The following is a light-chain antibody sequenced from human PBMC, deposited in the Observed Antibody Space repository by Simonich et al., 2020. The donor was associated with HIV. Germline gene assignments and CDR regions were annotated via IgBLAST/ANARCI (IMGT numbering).Light chain of an antibody. V-gene: IGKV3D-15*01. J-gene: IGKJ5*01. CDR2: GAS. CDR3: QQYNNWLTIT. CDR1: QSVSSN. Sequence: EIVMTQSPATLSVSPGERATLSCRASQSVSSNLAWYQQKPGQAPRLLIYGASTRVTGIPGRFIGSGSGTEFTLTISSLQSEDFAVYYCQQYNNWLTITFGQGTRLEIK.